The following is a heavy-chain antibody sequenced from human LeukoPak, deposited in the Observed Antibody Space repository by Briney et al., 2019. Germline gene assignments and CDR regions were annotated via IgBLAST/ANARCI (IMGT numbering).Heavy chain of an antibody. CDR3: TTDRRITMIVGTDRSDAFDI. V-gene: IGHV3-30*04. D-gene: IGHD3-22*01. CDR2: ISYDGSNK. J-gene: IGHJ3*02. CDR1: GFTFSSYA. Sequence: GGSLRLSCAASGFTFSSYAMHWVRQAPGKGLEWVAAISYDGSNKYSADSVKGRFTISRDNSKNTLYLQMNSLKTEDTAVYYCTTDRRITMIVGTDRSDAFDIWGQGTMVTVSS.